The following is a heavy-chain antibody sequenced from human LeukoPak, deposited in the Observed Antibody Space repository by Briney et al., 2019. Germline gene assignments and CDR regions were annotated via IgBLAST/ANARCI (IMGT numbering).Heavy chain of an antibody. CDR2: INPNSGGT. J-gene: IGHJ3*02. CDR1: GYTFTGYY. V-gene: IGHV1-2*04. Sequence: GASVKVSCKASGYTFTGYYMHWVRQAPGQGLEWMGWINPNSGGTNYAQKFQGWVTMTRDTSISTAYMELSRLRSDDTAVYYCARGPITMVRGVIFSGAFDIWGQGTMVTVSS. D-gene: IGHD3-10*01. CDR3: ARGPITMVRGVIFSGAFDI.